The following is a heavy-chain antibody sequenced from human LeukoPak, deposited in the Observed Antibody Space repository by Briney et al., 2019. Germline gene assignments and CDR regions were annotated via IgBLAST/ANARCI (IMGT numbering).Heavy chain of an antibody. CDR2: IIPIFGTA. V-gene: IGHV1-69*13. Sequence: ASVKVSCKASGYTFTSYGISWVRQAPGQGLEWMGGIIPIFGTANYAQKFQGRVTITADESTSTAYMELSSLRSEDTAVYYCARWGYPDWFDPWGQGTLVTVSS. D-gene: IGHD3-16*02. CDR3: ARWGYPDWFDP. CDR1: GYTFTSYG. J-gene: IGHJ5*02.